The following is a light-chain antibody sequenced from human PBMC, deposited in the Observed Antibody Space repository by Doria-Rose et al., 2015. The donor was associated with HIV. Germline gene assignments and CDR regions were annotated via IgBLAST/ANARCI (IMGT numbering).Light chain of an antibody. CDR1: QSLLYTSKNY. V-gene: IGKV4-1*01. J-gene: IGKJ3*01. Sequence: DIQVTQSPESLGMSLGERATLNCKSNQSLLYTSKNYLAWYQQKPGQPPKLLIYWASTRQSAVPARFSGSGSGTDFTLTISSLEAEDVAVYYCQQYYDTPSSGPGTTVDIK. CDR2: WAS. CDR3: QQYYDTPS.